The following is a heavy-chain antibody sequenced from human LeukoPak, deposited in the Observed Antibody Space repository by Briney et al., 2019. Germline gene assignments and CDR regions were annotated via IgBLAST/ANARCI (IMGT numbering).Heavy chain of an antibody. J-gene: IGHJ4*02. CDR3: TRDPYSSRWDYFDY. CDR2: NGGSATTT. CDR1: GFTFSSYS. V-gene: IGHV3-48*02. D-gene: IGHD6-13*01. Sequence: GGSLRLSCAASGFTFSSYSMDWVRQAPGKGLEWVSYNGGSATTTYYADSVKGRFTISRDNAKNSLYLQMNSLRDEDTAVYYCTRDPYSSRWDYFDYWGQGTLVTVSS.